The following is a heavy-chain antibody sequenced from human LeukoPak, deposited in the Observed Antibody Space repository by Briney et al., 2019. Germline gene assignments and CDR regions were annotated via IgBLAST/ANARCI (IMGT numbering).Heavy chain of an antibody. CDR3: ARDSGRRAAAVFDI. Sequence: PGGSLRLSCAASGFTFSSYSMNWVRQAPGKGLEWVSYISSSSSTIYYADSVKGRFTISRDNAKNSLYLQMNSLRAEDTAVYYCARDSGRRAAAVFDIWGQGTMVTVSS. CDR2: ISSSSSTI. V-gene: IGHV3-48*04. CDR1: GFTFSSYS. J-gene: IGHJ3*02. D-gene: IGHD6-13*01.